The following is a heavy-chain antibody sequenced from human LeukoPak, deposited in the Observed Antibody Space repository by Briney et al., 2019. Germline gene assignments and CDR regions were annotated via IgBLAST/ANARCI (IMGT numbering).Heavy chain of an antibody. CDR1: GYTFTSYG. CDR2: ISAYNGNT. D-gene: IGHD3-22*01. V-gene: IGHV1-18*01. J-gene: IGHJ6*03. Sequence: ASVKVSCKASGYTFTSYGISWVRQAPGQGLEWMGWISAYNGNTKYAQKLQGRVTMTTDTSTSTAYMELRSLRSDDTAVYYCARGPGGRRGYHPLEDHYYYYYMDVWGKGTTVTVSS. CDR3: ARGPGGRRGYHPLEDHYYYYYMDV.